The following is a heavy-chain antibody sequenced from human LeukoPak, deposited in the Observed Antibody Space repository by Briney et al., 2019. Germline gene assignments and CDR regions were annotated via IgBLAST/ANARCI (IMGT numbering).Heavy chain of an antibody. J-gene: IGHJ4*02. Sequence: GGSLRLSCAASGFTFSSYGMSWVRQAPGKGLEWVSAISGNGGNTYYADSVKGRFTISRDNSKNTLYLQMNSLRAEDTAVYYCAMWGMALGYWGQGTLVTVSS. D-gene: IGHD2-8*02. CDR3: AMWGMALGY. V-gene: IGHV3-23*01. CDR2: ISGNGGNT. CDR1: GFTFSSYG.